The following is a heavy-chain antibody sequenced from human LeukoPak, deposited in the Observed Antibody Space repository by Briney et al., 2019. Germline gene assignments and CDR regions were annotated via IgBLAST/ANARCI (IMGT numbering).Heavy chain of an antibody. V-gene: IGHV1-2*06. Sequence: ASVKVSCKASGYTFNGYYMHWVRQAPGQGLEWMGRINPNSGGTNYAQKFQGRVTMTRDTSISTAYMELSRLRSDDTAVYYCARSLEWLYDAFDIWGQGTMVTVSS. CDR1: GYTFNGYY. CDR3: ARSLEWLYDAFDI. CDR2: INPNSGGT. D-gene: IGHD3-3*01. J-gene: IGHJ3*02.